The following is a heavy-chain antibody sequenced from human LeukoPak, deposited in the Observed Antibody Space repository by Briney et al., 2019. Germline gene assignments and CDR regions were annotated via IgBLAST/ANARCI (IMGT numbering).Heavy chain of an antibody. V-gene: IGHV3-21*01. J-gene: IGHJ4*02. D-gene: IGHD3-9*01. Sequence: PGGSPRLSCAASGLTFSSYSMNWVRQAPGKGLEWVSSISSSSSYIYYADSVKGRFTISRDNAKNSLYLQMNSLRAEDTAVYYCAREGRLRYYPPDYWGQGTLVTVSS. CDR2: ISSSSSYI. CDR3: AREGRLRYYPPDY. CDR1: GLTFSSYS.